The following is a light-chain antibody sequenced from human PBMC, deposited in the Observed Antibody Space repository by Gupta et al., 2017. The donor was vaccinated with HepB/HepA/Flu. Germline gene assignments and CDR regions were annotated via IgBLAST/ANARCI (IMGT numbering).Light chain of an antibody. CDR1: QTVLRN. Sequence: TVLTQSPDTLSVSPGERVVLSCRASQTVLRNLAWYQQTPGQTPRLLIYGASTRATGVPDRFSGSGDGKEFTLTSSSRQYEDCAMYYGQQDNEWWTFGQGTXVEVK. J-gene: IGKJ1*01. CDR3: QQDNEWWT. V-gene: IGKV3-15*01. CDR2: GAS.